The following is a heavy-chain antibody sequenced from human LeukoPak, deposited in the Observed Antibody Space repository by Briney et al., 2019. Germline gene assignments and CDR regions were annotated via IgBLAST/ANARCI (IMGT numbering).Heavy chain of an antibody. Sequence: GGSLRLSCAASGFTFSNYEMIWVRQAPGKGLEWVSAISGSGGSTYYADSVKGRFTISRDNSKNTLYLQMNSLRAEDTAVYYCAKDHTYYYGSYWEELLPLGAFDIWGQGTMVTVSS. CDR2: ISGSGGST. D-gene: IGHD3-10*01. J-gene: IGHJ3*02. V-gene: IGHV3-23*01. CDR3: AKDHTYYYGSYWEELLPLGAFDI. CDR1: GFTFSNYE.